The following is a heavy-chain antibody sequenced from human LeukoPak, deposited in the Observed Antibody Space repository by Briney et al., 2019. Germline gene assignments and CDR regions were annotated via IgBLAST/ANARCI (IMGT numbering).Heavy chain of an antibody. Sequence: GGSLRLSCAASRFTFSQSAMRWVRQAPGKGLEWVSSISGSGYSTNYADSVKGRFTISRDNSNNTLSLQMNSLRVEDTAKYYCAQGASPDYWGQGTLVTVSS. CDR3: AQGASPDY. J-gene: IGHJ4*02. D-gene: IGHD2-2*01. CDR1: RFTFSQSA. CDR2: ISGSGYST. V-gene: IGHV3-23*01.